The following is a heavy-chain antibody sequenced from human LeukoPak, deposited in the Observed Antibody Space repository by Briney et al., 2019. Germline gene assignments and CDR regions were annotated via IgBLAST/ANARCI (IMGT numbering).Heavy chain of an antibody. J-gene: IGHJ5*02. V-gene: IGHV4-30-2*01. CDR1: GGSISSSGYS. Sequence: SESLSRTCAVSGGSISSSGYSWSWIRQPPGKGLEWIGYIHHTGSTYYNPSLKSRVTISVDRSKNQFSLKLSSVTAADTAMYFCARTPTYCGGDCYYFDPWGQGTLVTVSS. CDR2: IHHTGST. D-gene: IGHD2-21*02. CDR3: ARTPTYCGGDCYYFDP.